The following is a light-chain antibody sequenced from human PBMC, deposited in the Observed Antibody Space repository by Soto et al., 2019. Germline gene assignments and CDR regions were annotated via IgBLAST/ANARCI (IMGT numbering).Light chain of an antibody. CDR2: ANS. V-gene: IGLV1-40*01. Sequence: QSVLTQPPSVSGAPGQRVTISCTGSSSYIGAGYDVHWYQQLPGTAPKLLIYANSNRPSGLPDRFSGSKSGTSASLAITGLQAEDEADYYCQSYDSSLSGWVFGGGTKLTVL. CDR3: QSYDSSLSGWV. J-gene: IGLJ3*02. CDR1: SSYIGAGYD.